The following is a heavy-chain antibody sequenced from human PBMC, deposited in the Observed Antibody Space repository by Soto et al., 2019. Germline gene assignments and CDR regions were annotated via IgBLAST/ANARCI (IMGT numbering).Heavy chain of an antibody. J-gene: IGHJ4*02. CDR3: ARDRGGFPDY. CDR1: GYSFTSYG. Sequence: QVQLVQSGAEVKKPGASVKVSCKASGYSFTSYGISWVRQAPGQGLEWMGWISAYNGNRKYAQKFQGSVTMTTDTSTSTAYMELRSLSSDDTAVSYCARDRGGFPDYWGQGTLVTFSS. D-gene: IGHD5-12*01. CDR2: ISAYNGNR. V-gene: IGHV1-18*01.